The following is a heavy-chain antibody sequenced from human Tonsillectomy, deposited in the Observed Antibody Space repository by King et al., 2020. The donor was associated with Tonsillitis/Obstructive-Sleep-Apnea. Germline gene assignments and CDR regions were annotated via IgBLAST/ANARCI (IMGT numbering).Heavy chain of an antibody. Sequence: VQLVESGGGLVQPGGSLRLSCAASGFTFSSYAMSCVRQAPGKGLEWVSAISGSGGSTYYADSVKGRFTISRDTAKNTLYLQMNSLRAEDTAVYYCAKAKSQLVVSSFDYWGQGTLVTVSS. CDR3: AKAKSQLVVSSFDY. D-gene: IGHD6-13*01. CDR1: GFTFSSYA. J-gene: IGHJ4*02. CDR2: ISGSGGST. V-gene: IGHV3-23*04.